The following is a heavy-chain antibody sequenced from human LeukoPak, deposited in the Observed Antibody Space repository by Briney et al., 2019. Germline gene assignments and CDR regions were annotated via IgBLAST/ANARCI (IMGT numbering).Heavy chain of an antibody. D-gene: IGHD2/OR15-2a*01. Sequence: PGGSLRLSCAASGFTFSSYSMNWVRQAPGKGLEWVSSISSSSSYIYYADSVKGRFTISRDNAKNSLYLHMNSLRAEDTAVYYCARGTYTTSPRNPKYYFDYWGQGTLVTVSS. V-gene: IGHV3-21*01. J-gene: IGHJ4*02. CDR2: ISSSSSYI. CDR3: ARGTYTTSPRNPKYYFDY. CDR1: GFTFSSYS.